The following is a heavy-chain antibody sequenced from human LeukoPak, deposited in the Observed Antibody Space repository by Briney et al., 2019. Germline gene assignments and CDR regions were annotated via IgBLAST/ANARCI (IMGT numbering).Heavy chain of an antibody. V-gene: IGHV1-69*06. D-gene: IGHD2-15*01. CDR1: GGTFSSYA. J-gene: IGHJ4*02. CDR3: ATSSVVVVAATPPFDY. CDR2: IIPIFGTA. Sequence: SVKVSCKASGGTFSSYAISWVRQAPGQGLEWMGGIIPIFGTANYAQKFRGRVTITADKSTRTAYMELSSLRSEGTAVYYCATSSVVVVAATPPFDYWGQGTLVTVSS.